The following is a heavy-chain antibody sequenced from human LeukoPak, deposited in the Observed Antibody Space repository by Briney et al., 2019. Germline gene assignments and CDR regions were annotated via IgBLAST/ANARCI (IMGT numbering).Heavy chain of an antibody. D-gene: IGHD3-3*01. Sequence: GGPLRLSCAASGFTFNYYAMAWVRQGPGKGLEWFSGISASGGSTYHADSVKGRFTVSRDNSKNKLYLQMNSLRAEDTAVYYCVKGRYYDFWTGYSLFDYWGQGTLVTVSS. CDR2: ISASGGST. J-gene: IGHJ4*02. CDR3: VKGRYYDFWTGYSLFDY. V-gene: IGHV3-23*01. CDR1: GFTFNYYA.